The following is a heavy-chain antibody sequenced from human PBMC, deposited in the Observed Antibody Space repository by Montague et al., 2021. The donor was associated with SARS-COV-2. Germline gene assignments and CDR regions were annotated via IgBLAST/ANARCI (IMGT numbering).Heavy chain of an antibody. Sequence: SLRLSCAASGFTFSCYAMHWVRQAPGKGLEWVAVISYDGSNKYYADSVKGRFTISRDNSKNTLYLQMNSLRAEDTAVYYCARVPPGLLWFGEIDYWGQGTLVTVSS. D-gene: IGHD3-10*01. V-gene: IGHV3-30-3*01. CDR1: GFTFSCYA. CDR2: ISYDGSNK. CDR3: ARVPPGLLWFGEIDY. J-gene: IGHJ4*02.